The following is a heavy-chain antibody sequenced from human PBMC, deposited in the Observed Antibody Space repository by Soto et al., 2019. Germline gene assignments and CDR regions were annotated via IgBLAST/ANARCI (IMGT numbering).Heavy chain of an antibody. J-gene: IGHJ6*03. CDR1: GDRFTDYY. V-gene: IGHV1-2*04. CDR3: ARESGGATATLDYYYFYVDV. Sequence: QVQLVQSGAEVKEPGASVTVSCRASGDRFTDYYMHWVRQAPGQGLEWMGWINPNSGVTKYAQKFQGWVTMARDTSSRTVYMQLSRLVFDDTAIYYCARESGGATATLDYYYFYVDVWGTGTTVTVSS. D-gene: IGHD5-12*01. CDR2: INPNSGVT.